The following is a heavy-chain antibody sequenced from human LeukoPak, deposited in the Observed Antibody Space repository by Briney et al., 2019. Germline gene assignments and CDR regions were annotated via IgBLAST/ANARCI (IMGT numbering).Heavy chain of an antibody. CDR3: ARLGYCSGGSCYSQAFDI. J-gene: IGHJ3*02. CDR1: GFTVSSNY. D-gene: IGHD2-15*01. CDR2: IYSGGST. Sequence: GGSLRLSCAASGFTVSSNYMSWVRQAPGKGLEWVSVIYSGGSTYYADSVKGRFTISRDNSKNTLYLQMNGLRAEDTAVYYCARLGYCSGGSCYSQAFDIWGQGTMVTVSS. V-gene: IGHV3-53*01.